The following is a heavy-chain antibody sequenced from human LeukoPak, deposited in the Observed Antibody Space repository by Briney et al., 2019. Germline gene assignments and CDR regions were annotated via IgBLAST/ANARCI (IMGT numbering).Heavy chain of an antibody. Sequence: GGSLRLSCGASGFTFSDYYMSWIREARGKGLEGVSYISSSGSNIYYADSVKGRFTISRDNDKHSLYLQMNSLRAEDGAVYYCAGSSYGSPSDWFDPWGQATLVSVSS. CDR3: AGSSYGSPSDWFDP. CDR1: GFTFSDYY. CDR2: ISSSGSNI. D-gene: IGHD3-10*01. V-gene: IGHV3-11*01. J-gene: IGHJ5*02.